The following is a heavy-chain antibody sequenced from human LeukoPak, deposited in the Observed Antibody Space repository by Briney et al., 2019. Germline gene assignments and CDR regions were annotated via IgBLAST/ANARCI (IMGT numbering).Heavy chain of an antibody. D-gene: IGHD3-10*01. CDR3: ARASFPGHYYGSGPIDH. CDR1: GFTFSSYA. J-gene: IGHJ4*02. Sequence: GGSLRLSCAASGFTFSSYAMHWVRQAPGKGLEWVAVISYDGSNKYYADSVKGRFTISRDNAKNTLYLQMNSLRAEDTAVYYCARASFPGHYYGSGPIDHWGQGTPVTASS. CDR2: ISYDGSNK. V-gene: IGHV3-30-3*01.